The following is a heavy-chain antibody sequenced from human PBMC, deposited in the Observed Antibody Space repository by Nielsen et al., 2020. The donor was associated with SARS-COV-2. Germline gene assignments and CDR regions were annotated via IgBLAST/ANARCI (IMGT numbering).Heavy chain of an antibody. CDR2: IYYSGST. J-gene: IGHJ4*02. V-gene: IGHV4-59*12. CDR3: ARGPFRGRQQLEKVGPYYFDY. Sequence: PGKGLEWIGYIYYSGSTNYNPSLKSRVTISVDTSKNQFSLKLSSVTAADTAVYYCARGPFRGRQQLEKVGPYYFDYWGQGTLVTVSS. D-gene: IGHD6-13*01.